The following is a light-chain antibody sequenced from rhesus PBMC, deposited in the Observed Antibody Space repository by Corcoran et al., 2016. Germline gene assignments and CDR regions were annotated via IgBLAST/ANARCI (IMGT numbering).Light chain of an antibody. CDR2: KAF. Sequence: DIQMTQSPSSLSASVGDRVTITRRASQGISNWLAWYQQKPGKAPKLLSYKAFTLQSGVPSRFSGSGSGTEFTLPNSSLQPEDFATYYCQQHNSTPLAFGGGPKVEIK. CDR1: QGISNW. J-gene: IGKJ4*01. V-gene: IGKV1-21*01. CDR3: QQHNSTPLA.